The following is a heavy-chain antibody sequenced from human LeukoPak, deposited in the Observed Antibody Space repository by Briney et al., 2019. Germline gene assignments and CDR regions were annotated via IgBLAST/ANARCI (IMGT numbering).Heavy chain of an antibody. Sequence: SVEVSCKASGGTFSSYAFSWVRQAPGQGLEWMGRIIPILATEFYAQQVQDRLTITADPSTSTAYMELSSLRSDDTAVYYCARDRRAAGGFFSPEYWGQGTQVTVSS. CDR1: GGTFSSYA. D-gene: IGHD6-13*01. CDR3: ARDRRAAGGFFSPEY. J-gene: IGHJ4*02. CDR2: IIPILATE. V-gene: IGHV1-69*11.